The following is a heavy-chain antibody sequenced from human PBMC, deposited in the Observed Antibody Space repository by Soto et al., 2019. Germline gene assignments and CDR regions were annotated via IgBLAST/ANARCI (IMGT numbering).Heavy chain of an antibody. V-gene: IGHV3-30*18. D-gene: IGHD6-13*01. CDR3: AEETVFTAVEDK. J-gene: IGHJ4*02. CDR1: GFTFSSYG. CDR2: ISYDGSNK. Sequence: GGSLRLSCAASGFTFSSYGMHWVRQAPGKGLEWVAVISYDGSNKYYADSVKGRFTISRDNSRNTLYLQMNSLKADDAAVYYCAEETVFTAVEDKWGQGTLVTVSS.